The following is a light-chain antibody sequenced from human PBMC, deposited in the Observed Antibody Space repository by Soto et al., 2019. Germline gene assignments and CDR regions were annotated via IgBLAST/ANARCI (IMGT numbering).Light chain of an antibody. CDR3: QQYSSSPIT. Sequence: EVVMTQSPATPSVSPGERATLSCRASPGVSNTLAWYQQRPGQAPRLLIYGASIRAPGIPDRFSGSGSGTDFTLTISRLEPEDFAVYYCQQYSSSPITFGQGTRLEI. V-gene: IGKV3-20*01. J-gene: IGKJ5*01. CDR1: PGVSNT. CDR2: GAS.